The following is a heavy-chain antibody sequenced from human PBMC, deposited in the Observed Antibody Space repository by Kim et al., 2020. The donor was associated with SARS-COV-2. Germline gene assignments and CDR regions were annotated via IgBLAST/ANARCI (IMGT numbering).Heavy chain of an antibody. CDR1: GFSVSSYS. CDR3: ARGYCSISSCRYYFDS. D-gene: IGHD2-2*01. CDR2: MSSSSSYI. J-gene: IGHJ4*02. Sequence: GGSLRLSCVASGFSVSSYSMNWVRQAPGKGLEWVSSMSSSSSYIYYADSVKGRFTISRDNAKNSVYLQMNSLRVDDTAVYYCARGYCSISSCRYYFDSWGQGTLITVSS. V-gene: IGHV3-21*01.